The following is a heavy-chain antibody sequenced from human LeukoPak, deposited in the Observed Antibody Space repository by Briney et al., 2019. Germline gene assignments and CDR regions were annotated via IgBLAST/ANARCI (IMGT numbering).Heavy chain of an antibody. V-gene: IGHV4-59*12. D-gene: IGHD2-15*01. J-gene: IGHJ3*02. CDR1: GGSISSYY. Sequence: SETLSLTCTVSGGSISSYYWSWIRQPPGKGLEWIGYIYHSGSTYYNPSLKSRVTISVDRSKNQFSLKLSSVTAADTAVYYCARSKGGRVDAFDIWGQGTMVTVSS. CDR3: ARSKGGRVDAFDI. CDR2: IYHSGST.